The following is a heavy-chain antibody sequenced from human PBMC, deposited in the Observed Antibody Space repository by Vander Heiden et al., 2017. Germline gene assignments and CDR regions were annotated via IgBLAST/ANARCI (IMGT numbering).Heavy chain of an antibody. CDR2: IYDSGST. CDR3: ARTGYCSGGSCYSFDY. J-gene: IGHJ4*02. CDR1: GGSISRGGYY. Sequence: QVQLQESGPGLVQPSQPLSLTCPVSGGSISRGGYYWSWIRQHPGKGLEWIGYIYDSGSTYYNPSLKSRVTISVDTSKNQFSLKLSSVTAADTAVYYCARTGYCSGGSCYSFDYWGQGTLVTVSS. D-gene: IGHD2-15*01. V-gene: IGHV4-31*03.